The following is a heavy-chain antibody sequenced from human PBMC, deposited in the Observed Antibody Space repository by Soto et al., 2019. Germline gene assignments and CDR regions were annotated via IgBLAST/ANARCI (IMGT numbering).Heavy chain of an antibody. V-gene: IGHV4-59*01. J-gene: IGHJ4*02. CDR3: ARDPVYSSSSI. D-gene: IGHD6-6*01. Sequence: SETLSLTCTVSGGSISSYYWSWIRQPPGKGLEWIGYIYYSGSTNYNPSLKSRVTISVDTSKNQFSLKLSSVTAADTAVYYCARDPVYSSSSIWGQGTLVTVSS. CDR2: IYYSGST. CDR1: GGSISSYY.